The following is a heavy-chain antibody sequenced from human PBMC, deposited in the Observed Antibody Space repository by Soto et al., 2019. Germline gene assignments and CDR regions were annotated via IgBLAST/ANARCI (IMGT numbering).Heavy chain of an antibody. J-gene: IGHJ4*02. D-gene: IGHD3-9*01. Sequence: EVQLVETGGGLIQPGGSLRLSCAASGFTVSSNYMSWVRQAPGKGLEWVSVIYSGGSTYYADSVKGRFTISRDNSKNTLYLQMNSLKAEDTAVYYCARATLRTGLDYWGQGTLVTVSS. CDR2: IYSGGST. CDR3: ARATLRTGLDY. CDR1: GFTVSSNY. V-gene: IGHV3-53*02.